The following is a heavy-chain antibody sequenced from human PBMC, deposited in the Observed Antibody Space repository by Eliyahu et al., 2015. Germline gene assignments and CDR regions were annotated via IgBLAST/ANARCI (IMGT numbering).Heavy chain of an antibody. V-gene: IGHV4-39*01. CDR3: ARLCCSSGNXARA. D-gene: IGHD2-15*01. CDR1: GASISSDVYS. J-gene: IGHJ5*02. Sequence: QLQLQESGPGLVKPSETLSLTCTVSGASISSDVYSWGWVRQPPGKGLEWIGSRYSCGTTYHNPSLKSRVNISLDTSKNQFSLNLNSVTAADTATYYCARLCCSSGNXARAWGQGTLVTVSS. CDR2: RYSCGTT.